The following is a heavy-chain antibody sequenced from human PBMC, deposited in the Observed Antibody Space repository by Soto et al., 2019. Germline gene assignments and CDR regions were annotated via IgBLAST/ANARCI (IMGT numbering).Heavy chain of an antibody. CDR3: VRRGGSGWYFDY. V-gene: IGHV4-30-4*08. CDR1: GGSISSGVYY. D-gene: IGHD6-25*01. J-gene: IGHJ4*02. CDR2: IYYTGST. Sequence: PSETLSLTCTVSGGSISSGVYYWSWIRQHPGKGLEWIGYIYYTGSTYYNPSLKSRVTISADTSKNEFSLKLSSVTAADTAVYYCVRRGGSGWYFDYWGQGTLVTVSS.